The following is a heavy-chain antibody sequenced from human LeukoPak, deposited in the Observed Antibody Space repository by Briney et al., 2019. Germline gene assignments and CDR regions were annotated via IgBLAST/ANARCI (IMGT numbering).Heavy chain of an antibody. CDR3: ARLPYSSGWYGFDY. Sequence: NPSETLSLTCTVSGGSISSGDYYWSWIRQPPGKGLEWIGYIYYSGSTNYNPSLKSRVTMSVDTSKNQFSLKLSSVTAADTAVYYCARLPYSSGWYGFDYWGQGTLVTVSS. V-gene: IGHV4-61*08. J-gene: IGHJ4*02. CDR2: IYYSGST. CDR1: GGSISSGDYY. D-gene: IGHD6-19*01.